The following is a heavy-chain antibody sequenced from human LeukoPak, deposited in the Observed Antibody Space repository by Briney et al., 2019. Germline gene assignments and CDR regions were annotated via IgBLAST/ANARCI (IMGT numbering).Heavy chain of an antibody. CDR3: ARDTYDILTGYSIPFDY. V-gene: IGHV3-48*04. CDR1: GFTFSSYS. J-gene: IGHJ4*02. D-gene: IGHD3-9*01. CDR2: ISSSSSTI. Sequence: GGSLRLSCAASGFTFSSYSMNWVRQAPGKGLEWVSYISSSSSTIYYADSVKGRFTISRDNAKNSLFLQMNSLRAEDTAVYYCARDTYDILTGYSIPFDYWGQGTLVTVSS.